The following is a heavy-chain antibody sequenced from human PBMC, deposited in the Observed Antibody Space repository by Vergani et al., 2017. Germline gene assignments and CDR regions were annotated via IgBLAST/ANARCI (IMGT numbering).Heavy chain of an antibody. Sequence: QLQLQESGPGLVKPSATLSLTCSVSGASIRSSNYYWGWIRQPPGKGLEWIASIYYSGSTYYNPSLKSLLTISVDTSKNQFSLKLSSVTAADTAVYFCARHSTVEWLVKLGWIDPWGQGILVTVSS. CDR2: IYYSGST. J-gene: IGHJ5*02. V-gene: IGHV4-39*01. CDR1: GASIRSSNYY. CDR3: ARHSTVEWLVKLGWIDP. D-gene: IGHD6-19*01.